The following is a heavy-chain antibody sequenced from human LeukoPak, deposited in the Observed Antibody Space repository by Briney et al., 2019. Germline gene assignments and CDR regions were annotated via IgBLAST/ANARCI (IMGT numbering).Heavy chain of an antibody. Sequence: GGSLRLSCAASGFTFSSYWMSRVRQAPGKGLEWVANIKEDGSGIYYVDSVEGRFTISRDNAKKSLYLQMNSLRAEDTAVYYCARGDTSGYYYRFFDYWGQGTLVTVSS. CDR3: ARGDTSGYYYRFFDY. J-gene: IGHJ4*02. CDR1: GFTFSSYW. D-gene: IGHD3-22*01. V-gene: IGHV3-7*01. CDR2: IKEDGSGI.